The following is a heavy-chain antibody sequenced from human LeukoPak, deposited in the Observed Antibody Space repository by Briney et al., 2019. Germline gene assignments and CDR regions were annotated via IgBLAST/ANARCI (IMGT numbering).Heavy chain of an antibody. CDR2: IKSKTDGGTT. V-gene: IGHV3-15*01. D-gene: IGHD2-2*01. J-gene: IGHJ4*02. Sequence: PGGSLRLSCAASGFTFINAWMSWVRRAPGKGLEWVGRIKSKTDGGTTDYAGTVKGRFTISRDDSKKTLYLQMNSLKTEDTAVYYCTTDIVVVPAGMRGYWGQGTLVTVSS. CDR1: GFTFINAW. CDR3: TTDIVVVPAGMRGY.